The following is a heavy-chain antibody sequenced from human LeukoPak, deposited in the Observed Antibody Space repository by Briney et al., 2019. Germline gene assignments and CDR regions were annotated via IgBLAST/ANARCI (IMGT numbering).Heavy chain of an antibody. Sequence: PGGSLRLSCAASGFTFTRHAMTWVRQAPGKGLEWVCPTGISSVNTLCADSVNGRFTISRDNSRNILDLQMNNLRVDDTAVYYCTTGDGIGKRPRAYYFDNWGQGTLVTVSS. CDR2: TGISSVNT. J-gene: IGHJ4*02. V-gene: IGHV3-23*01. D-gene: IGHD5-24*01. CDR3: TTGDGIGKRPRAYYFDN. CDR1: GFTFTRHA.